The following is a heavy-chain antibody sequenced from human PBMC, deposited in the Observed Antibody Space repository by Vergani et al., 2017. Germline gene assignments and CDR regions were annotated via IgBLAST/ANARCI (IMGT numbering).Heavy chain of an antibody. CDR3: ARDSAGSGNYYYYGMDV. J-gene: IGHJ6*02. V-gene: IGHV4-61*02. Sequence: QVQLQESGPGLVKPSQTLSLTCTVSGGSISSGSYYWSWIRQPAGKGLEWIGRIYTSGSTNYNPSLKSRVTISVDTSKKQFSLKLSSVTAADTAVYYCARDSAGSGNYYYYGMDVWGQGTTVTVSS. D-gene: IGHD3-10*01. CDR2: IYTSGST. CDR1: GGSISSGSYY.